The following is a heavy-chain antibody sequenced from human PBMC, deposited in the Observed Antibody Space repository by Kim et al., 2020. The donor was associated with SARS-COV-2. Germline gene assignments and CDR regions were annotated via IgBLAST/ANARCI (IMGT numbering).Heavy chain of an antibody. D-gene: IGHD3-10*01. Sequence: SETLSLTCAVYGGSFSGYYWSWIRQPPGKGLEWIGEINHSGSTNYNPSLKSRVTISVDTSKNQFSLKLSSVTAADTAVYYCARPGPGSGSYPYYFDYWGQGTLVTVSS. V-gene: IGHV4-34*01. J-gene: IGHJ4*02. CDR2: INHSGST. CDR3: ARPGPGSGSYPYYFDY. CDR1: GGSFSGYY.